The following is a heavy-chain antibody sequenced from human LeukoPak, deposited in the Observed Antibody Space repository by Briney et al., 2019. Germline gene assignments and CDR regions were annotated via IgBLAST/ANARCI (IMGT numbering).Heavy chain of an antibody. V-gene: IGHV3-74*01. CDR1: GFIFTDYW. Sequence: GGSLRLSCAASGFIFTDYWMHWVRQGPGKELVWVARIRGDGRATTYADSVKGRFTISRDNAKNSVFLQMNSLRVDDTAVYYCTNMVGVTTVDWGQGTLVTVSS. CDR3: TNMVGVTTVD. J-gene: IGHJ4*02. D-gene: IGHD3-10*02. CDR2: IRGDGRAT.